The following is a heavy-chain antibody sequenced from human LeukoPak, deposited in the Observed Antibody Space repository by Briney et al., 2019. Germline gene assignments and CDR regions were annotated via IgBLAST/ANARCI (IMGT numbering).Heavy chain of an antibody. J-gene: IGHJ4*02. CDR3: ARVTGDSSGYYYVDY. CDR1: GGTFSSYA. CDR2: IIPILGIA. D-gene: IGHD3-22*01. V-gene: IGHV1-69*04. Sequence: SVKVSCKASGGTFSSYAISWVRQAPGQGLEWMGRIIPILGIANYAQKFQGRVTITADKSTSTAYMELSSLRSEDTAVYYCARVTGDSSGYYYVDYWGQGTLVTVSS.